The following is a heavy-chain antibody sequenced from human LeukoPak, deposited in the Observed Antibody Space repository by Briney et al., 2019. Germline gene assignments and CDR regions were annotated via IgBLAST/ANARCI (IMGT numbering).Heavy chain of an antibody. CDR2: IKSKTDGGTA. CDR3: TTEYYSGYDLGGY. D-gene: IGHD5-12*01. Sequence: GGSLRLSCAASGFTFSNAWMRWVRQAPGKGLEWVGRIKSKTDGGTADYAAPVKGRFTISRDDSKNTLYLQMNSLKTEDTAVYYCTTEYYSGYDLGGYWGQGTLVTVSS. CDR1: GFTFSNAW. J-gene: IGHJ4*02. V-gene: IGHV3-15*01.